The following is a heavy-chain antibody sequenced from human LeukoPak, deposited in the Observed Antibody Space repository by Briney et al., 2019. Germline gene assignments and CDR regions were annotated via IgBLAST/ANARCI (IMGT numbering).Heavy chain of an antibody. CDR2: IYYSGST. D-gene: IGHD4-17*01. J-gene: IGHJ5*02. V-gene: IGHV4-59*08. CDR1: GGSISSYY. Sequence: SETLSLTCTVSGGSISSYYWSWIRQPPGKGLEWIGYIYYSGSTNYNPSPKSRVTISVDTSKNQFSLKLSSVTAADTAVYYCATLDYGDGNWFDPWGQGTLVTVSS. CDR3: ATLDYGDGNWFDP.